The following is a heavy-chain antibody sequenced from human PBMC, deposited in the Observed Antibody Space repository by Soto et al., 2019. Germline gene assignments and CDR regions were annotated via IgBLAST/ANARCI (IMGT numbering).Heavy chain of an antibody. CDR2: TYYRSKWYN. D-gene: IGHD6-19*01. J-gene: IGHJ3*02. Sequence: PSQTLSLTCVISGDSFSSNSAAWNWIRQSPSRGLEWLGRTYYRSKWYNDYVGSVKSRVTINPDTSKNQFSLQLNSVTPEDTAVYYCARTTWLDYAFDIWGQGTVVTVSS. V-gene: IGHV6-1*01. CDR1: GDSFSSNSAA. CDR3: ARTTWLDYAFDI.